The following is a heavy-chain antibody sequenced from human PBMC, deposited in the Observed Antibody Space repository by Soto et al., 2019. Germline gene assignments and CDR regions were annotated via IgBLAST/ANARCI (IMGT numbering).Heavy chain of an antibody. CDR2: IKQDGSEK. D-gene: IGHD6-19*01. CDR1: GFTFSSYW. CDR3: ARDGGWQWLDRLGY. J-gene: IGHJ4*02. V-gene: IGHV3-7*01. Sequence: GGSLRLSCAASGFTFSSYWMSWVRQAPGKGLEWVANIKQDGSEKYYVDSVKGRFTISRDNAKNSLYLQMNSLRAEDTAVYYCARDGGWQWLDRLGYWGQGTLVTVSS.